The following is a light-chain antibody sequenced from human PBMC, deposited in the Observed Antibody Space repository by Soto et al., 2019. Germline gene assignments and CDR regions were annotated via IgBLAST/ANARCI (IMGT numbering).Light chain of an antibody. Sequence: QSVLTQPPSASVTPGQRVSISCSGSRFNIGKNYAYWYQQVPGTAPKVLIYRDSERPSGVPDRFSGSKSGTSASLAISGLRSEDEDEDDCVAWDDTGSGRVFGGGTKLTVL. CDR3: VAWDDTGSGRV. V-gene: IGLV1-47*01. J-gene: IGLJ3*02. CDR2: RDS. CDR1: RFNIGKNY.